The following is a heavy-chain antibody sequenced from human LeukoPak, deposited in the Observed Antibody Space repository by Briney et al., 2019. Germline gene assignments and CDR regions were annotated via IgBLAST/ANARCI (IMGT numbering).Heavy chain of an antibody. CDR3: AGDQGAINV. CDR1: GHTLSSYN. CDR2: ISTSSSPI. D-gene: IGHD3-10*01. J-gene: IGHJ4*02. V-gene: IGHV3-21*01. Sequence: GGSLRLSCAASGHTLSSYNMNWVRQAPGKGLEWVSFISTSSSPIYYADSVKGRFTISRDNAKNSLYLQMDSLRAEDTAVYYCAGDQGAINVWGQGTLVTVSS.